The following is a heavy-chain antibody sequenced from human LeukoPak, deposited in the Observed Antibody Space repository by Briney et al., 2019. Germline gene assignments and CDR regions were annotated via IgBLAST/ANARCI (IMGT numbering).Heavy chain of an antibody. CDR2: ISASGGST. Sequence: VQPGGSLRLSCAASGFTFSSSAMGWVRQVPGKGLEWVSGISASGGSTYYADSVRGRFTISRDNAKNLLYLQMYSLRVEDTAVYYCARDFNRRALYGDPIGWGQGTLVTVSS. V-gene: IGHV3-23*01. D-gene: IGHD4-17*01. CDR3: ARDFNRRALYGDPIG. J-gene: IGHJ4*02. CDR1: GFTFSSSA.